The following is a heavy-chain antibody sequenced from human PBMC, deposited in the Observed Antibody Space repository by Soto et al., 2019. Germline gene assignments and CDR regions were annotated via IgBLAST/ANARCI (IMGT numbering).Heavy chain of an antibody. Sequence: EVQLVESGGGLVQPGGSLRLSCAASGFTFSSYEMNWVCQAPGKGLEWVSYISSSGSTIYYADSVKGRFTISRDNAKNSLYLQMNSLRAEDTAVYYCARVSSWDSSSLVYYGMDVWGQGTTFTVSS. CDR1: GFTFSSYE. CDR2: ISSSGSTI. J-gene: IGHJ6*02. CDR3: ARVSSWDSSSLVYYGMDV. V-gene: IGHV3-48*03. D-gene: IGHD6-13*01.